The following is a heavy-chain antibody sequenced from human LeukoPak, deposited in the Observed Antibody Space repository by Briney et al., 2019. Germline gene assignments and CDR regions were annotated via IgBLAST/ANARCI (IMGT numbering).Heavy chain of an antibody. CDR3: ARGSLAVIHYYYYGMDV. J-gene: IGHJ6*04. D-gene: IGHD6-19*01. CDR1: GGSFSGYY. CDR2: INHSGST. V-gene: IGHV4-34*01. Sequence: SETLSLTCAVYGGSFSGYYWSWLRHPPGKGLEGIGEINHSGSTKYNPSLKRRVTISVDKSKNQFSLELSSVAAADTAVYYCARGSLAVIHYYYYGMDVWGKGTTVTVSS.